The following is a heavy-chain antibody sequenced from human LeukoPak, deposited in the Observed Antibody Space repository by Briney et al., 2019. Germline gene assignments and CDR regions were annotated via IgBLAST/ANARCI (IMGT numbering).Heavy chain of an antibody. J-gene: IGHJ1*01. V-gene: IGHV1-2*02. CDR2: INPNSGGT. Sequence: ASVKVSCKASGHTFTGYYIHWVRQAPGQGLEWMGWINPNSGGTNYAQKFQGRLTMTRDTSISTAYMELSRLRSDDTAAYYCAIIVGACGSEYFHYWGQGTLVTVSS. CDR1: GHTFTGYY. D-gene: IGHD1-26*01. CDR3: AIIVGACGSEYFHY.